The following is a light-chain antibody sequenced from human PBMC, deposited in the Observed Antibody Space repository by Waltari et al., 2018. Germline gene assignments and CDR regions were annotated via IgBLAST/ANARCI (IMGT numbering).Light chain of an antibody. J-gene: IGKJ1*01. Sequence: VLTQSPDPLSLSPGARATLSCRASQSVSNNFLAWYQQKPGQAPRLLISGADDRASGIPDRFSGSGSGTDFTLTISRLEPEDFAVYHCQQYGSSPWTFGQGTKVEIK. CDR3: QQYGSSPWT. V-gene: IGKV3-20*01. CDR1: QSVSNNF. CDR2: GAD.